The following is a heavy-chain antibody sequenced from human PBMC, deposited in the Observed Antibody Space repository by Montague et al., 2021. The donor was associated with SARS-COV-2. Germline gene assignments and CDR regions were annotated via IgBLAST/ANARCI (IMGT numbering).Heavy chain of an antibody. V-gene: IGHV3-30-3*01. CDR2: ISYDGSNK. CDR3: ARDRRYYDSSVYPGVAYNWFDP. J-gene: IGHJ5*02. D-gene: IGHD3-22*01. CDR1: GFTFSSYA. Sequence: SLRLSCAASGFTFSSYAMHWVRQAPGKGLEWVAVISYDGSNKYYADSAKGRFTISRDNSKNTLYLQMNGLRAEDTAVYYCARDRRYYDSSVYPGVAYNWFDPWGQGTLVTVSS.